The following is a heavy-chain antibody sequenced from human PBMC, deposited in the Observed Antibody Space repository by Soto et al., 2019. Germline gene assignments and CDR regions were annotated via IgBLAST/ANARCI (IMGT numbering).Heavy chain of an antibody. CDR1: GGTFSSYA. Sequence: ASVKVSCKASGGTFSSYAISWVRQAPGQGLEWMGGIIPIFGTANYAQKFQGRVTITADESTSTAYMELSSLRSEDTAVYYCARDLILTPEQPWGGWFDPWGQGTLVTVSS. J-gene: IGHJ5*02. CDR3: ARDLILTPEQPWGGWFDP. CDR2: IIPIFGTA. D-gene: IGHD3-16*01. V-gene: IGHV1-69*13.